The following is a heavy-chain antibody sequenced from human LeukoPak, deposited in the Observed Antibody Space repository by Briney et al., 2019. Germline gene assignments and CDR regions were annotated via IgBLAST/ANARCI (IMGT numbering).Heavy chain of an antibody. CDR1: GFTFDDYG. V-gene: IGHV3-48*01. J-gene: IGHJ4*02. CDR3: AWSGY. CDR2: ISSSSSSI. Sequence: GGSLRLSCAASGFTFDDYGMSWVRQAPGKGLEWVSYISSSSSSIYYADSVKGRFTISRDNAKNSLYLQMNSLRAEDTAVYYCAWSGYWGQGTLVTVSS.